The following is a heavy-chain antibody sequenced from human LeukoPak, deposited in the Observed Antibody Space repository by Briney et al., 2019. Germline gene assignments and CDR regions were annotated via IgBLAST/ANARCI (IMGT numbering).Heavy chain of an antibody. J-gene: IGHJ4*02. D-gene: IGHD3-10*01. CDR2: IDPSDSYT. Sequence: GEPLQISCKGSGYSFTNYWINWLRQLPGKGLEWMGTIDPSDSYTDYSPSFQGHVTISADKSISTAYLQWSSLKASDTAMYYCARRDYGSGSYSFDYWGQGNLVTVSS. V-gene: IGHV5-10-1*01. CDR1: GYSFTNYW. CDR3: ARRDYGSGSYSFDY.